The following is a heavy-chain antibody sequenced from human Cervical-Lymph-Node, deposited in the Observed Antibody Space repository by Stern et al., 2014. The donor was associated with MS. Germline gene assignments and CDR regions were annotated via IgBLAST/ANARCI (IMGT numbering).Heavy chain of an antibody. V-gene: IGHV4-61*01. Sequence: QVQLQESCPGLVKPSENLSLTCTASGGSVSSGSYYWSWIRQPPGKRLEWIGYIYYSGSTNYNPSLKSRVTISVDTSKNQFSLKLSSVTAADTAVYYCARVSYDFWSGYYPFDYWGQGTLVTVSS. CDR3: ARVSYDFWSGYYPFDY. D-gene: IGHD3-3*01. CDR1: GGSVSSGSYY. CDR2: IYYSGST. J-gene: IGHJ4*02.